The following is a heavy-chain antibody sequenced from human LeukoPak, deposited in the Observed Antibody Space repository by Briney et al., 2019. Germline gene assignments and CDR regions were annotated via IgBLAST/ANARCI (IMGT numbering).Heavy chain of an antibody. Sequence: PGGSLRLSCSASGFTFSSYAMHWVRQAPGKGLEYVSAISSNGGSTYYADSVKGRFTISRDNSKNTLYLQMSSLRAEDTAVYYCVKGLRYFDWPRFDPWGQGTLVTVSS. CDR2: ISSNGGST. D-gene: IGHD3-9*01. V-gene: IGHV3-64D*06. J-gene: IGHJ5*02. CDR1: GFTFSSYA. CDR3: VKGLRYFDWPRFDP.